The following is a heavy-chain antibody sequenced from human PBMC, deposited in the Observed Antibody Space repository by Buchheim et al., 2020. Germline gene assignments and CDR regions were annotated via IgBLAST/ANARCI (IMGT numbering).Heavy chain of an antibody. CDR3: VRGTSGHDY. Sequence: EVQLLESGGALVQPGGSLRLSCAASGFTFSTYGMNWVRQAPGKGLEWVSSISGSGGTTFYSDSVKGRFTISRDNSKNTLYLQMNSLRAEETAVYYCVRGTSGHDYWGQGTL. CDR2: ISGSGGTT. V-gene: IGHV3-23*01. J-gene: IGHJ4*02. D-gene: IGHD6-19*01. CDR1: GFTFSTYG.